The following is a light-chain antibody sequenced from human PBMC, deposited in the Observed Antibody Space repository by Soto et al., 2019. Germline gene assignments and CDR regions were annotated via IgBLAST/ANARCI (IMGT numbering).Light chain of an antibody. J-gene: IGKJ3*01. V-gene: IGKV1-5*03. CDR2: RAS. CDR1: QIINTW. CDR3: QQYETYSRT. Sequence: DIQMTQSPSSLSGSVGDRVSITCRASQIINTWLAWYQQKPGKAPKLLIYRASNLVNGVPSRISVSGSGTEFTLTINSLQPDDFSIYYCQQYETYSRTFGPGTKEDL.